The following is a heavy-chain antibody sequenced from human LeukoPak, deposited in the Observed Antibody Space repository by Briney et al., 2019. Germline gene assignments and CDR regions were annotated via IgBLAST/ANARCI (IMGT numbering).Heavy chain of an antibody. CDR1: GGSITFSTYY. V-gene: IGHV4-39*01. CDR2: LYYSGST. Sequence: SETLSLTRSVSGGSITFSTYYWGWIRQPPGKGLEWIGSLYYSGSTYQNPSLKSRVTISEDTSKNQFSLKLSSVTAADTAVYYCAIASRDTSGYYLGNAFDIWGQGTMVTVSS. CDR3: AIASRDTSGYYLGNAFDI. D-gene: IGHD3-22*01. J-gene: IGHJ3*02.